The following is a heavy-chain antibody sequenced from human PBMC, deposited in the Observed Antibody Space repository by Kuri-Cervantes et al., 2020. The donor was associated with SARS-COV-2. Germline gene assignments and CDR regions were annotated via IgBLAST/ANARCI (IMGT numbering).Heavy chain of an antibody. CDR3: ARPGGFLDV. Sequence: GSLRLSCAVSGVPVTGGSYFWSWIRQPAGKGLEWIGYIYYSGSTNYNPSLKSRVTISVDTSKNQFSLKLSSVTAADTAVYYCARPGGFLDVWGKGTTVTVSS. J-gene: IGHJ6*04. CDR2: IYYSGST. CDR1: GVPVTGGSYF. V-gene: IGHV4-61*10. D-gene: IGHD4-23*01.